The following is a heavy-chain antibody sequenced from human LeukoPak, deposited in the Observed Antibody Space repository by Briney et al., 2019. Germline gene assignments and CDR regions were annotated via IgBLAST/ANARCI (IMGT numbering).Heavy chain of an antibody. J-gene: IGHJ4*02. D-gene: IGHD1-26*01. CDR1: GGSFSGYY. CDR2: INHSGST. V-gene: IGHV4-34*01. Sequence: SETLSLTCAVYGGSFSGYYWSWIRQPPGKGLEWIGEINHSGSTNYNPSLKSRVTISVDTSKNQFSLKLSSVTAADTAVYYCARSEYSGSHYAYWGQGTLVTVSS. CDR3: ARSEYSGSHYAY.